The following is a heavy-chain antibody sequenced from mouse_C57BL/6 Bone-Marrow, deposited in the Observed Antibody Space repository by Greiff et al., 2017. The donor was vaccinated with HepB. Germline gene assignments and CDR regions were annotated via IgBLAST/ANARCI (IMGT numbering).Heavy chain of an antibody. Sequence: EVQLVESGGGLVQPGGSLKLSCAASGFTFSDYYMYWVRQTPEKRLEWVAYISNGGGSTYYPDTVKGRFTISRDNAKNTLYLQMSRLKSGDTAMYYCARQRAMDYWGQGTSVTVSS. CDR1: GFTFSDYY. CDR2: ISNGGGST. CDR3: ARQRAMDY. V-gene: IGHV5-12*01. J-gene: IGHJ4*01.